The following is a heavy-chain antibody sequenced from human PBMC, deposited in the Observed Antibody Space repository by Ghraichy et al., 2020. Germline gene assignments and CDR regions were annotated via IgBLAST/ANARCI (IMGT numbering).Heavy chain of an antibody. CDR1: GGSISSYY. CDR3: ARDNYDFWSGYYYYYGMDV. Sequence: SETLSLTCTVSGGSISSYYWSWIRQPPGKGLEWIGYIYYSGSTNYNPSLKSRVTISVDTSKNQFSLKLSSVTAADTAVYYCARDNYDFWSGYYYYYGMDVWGQGTTVTVSS. D-gene: IGHD3-3*01. V-gene: IGHV4-59*01. J-gene: IGHJ6*02. CDR2: IYYSGST.